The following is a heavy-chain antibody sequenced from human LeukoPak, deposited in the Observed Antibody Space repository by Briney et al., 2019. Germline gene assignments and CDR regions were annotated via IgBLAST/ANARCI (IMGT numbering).Heavy chain of an antibody. CDR1: GYTFIDFY. D-gene: IGHD3-16*01. J-gene: IGHJ4*01. CDR3: ARGRRILGGPENAGDFFDY. Sequence: GASVKVSCKASGYTFIDFYLHWVRQAPGQGLEWMGWIKTNSGATDYAQNFEARVTMTRDTSSGTAYLDLSSLTSDDTAVYYCARGRRILGGPENAGDFFDYWGQGTLVIVSS. V-gene: IGHV1-2*02. CDR2: IKTNSGAT.